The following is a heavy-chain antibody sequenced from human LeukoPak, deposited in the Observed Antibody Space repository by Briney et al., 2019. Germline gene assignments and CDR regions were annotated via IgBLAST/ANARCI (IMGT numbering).Heavy chain of an antibody. J-gene: IGHJ4*02. CDR1: GDSVSSTSAA. CDR3: ARSLPADASFDS. V-gene: IGHV6-1*01. D-gene: IGHD6-13*01. Sequence: SQTLSLTCAISGDSVSSTSAAWNWIRQSPSRGLEWLGRTYYRSKWYNDYAVSFKSRITINPDTSKNHFSLHLNSVTPEDTAVYFCARSLPADASFDSWGQGTLVTVSS. CDR2: TYYRSKWYN.